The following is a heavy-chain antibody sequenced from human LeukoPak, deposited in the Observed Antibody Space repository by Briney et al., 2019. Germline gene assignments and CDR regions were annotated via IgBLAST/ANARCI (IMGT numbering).Heavy chain of an antibody. CDR2: IYYSGST. D-gene: IGHD2-2*01. V-gene: IGHV4-59*01. CDR1: GGSISSYY. CDR3: ARLGVVVPAGSDY. J-gene: IGHJ4*02. Sequence: SETLSLTCTVSGGSISSYYWSWIRKPPGKGLEWIGYIYYSGSTNYNPSLKSRVTVSVDTSKNQFSLKLSSVTAADTAVYYCARLGVVVPAGSDYWGQGTLVTVSS.